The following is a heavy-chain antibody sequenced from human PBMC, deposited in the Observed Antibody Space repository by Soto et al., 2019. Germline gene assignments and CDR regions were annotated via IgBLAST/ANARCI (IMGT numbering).Heavy chain of an antibody. CDR3: AKDPSYYDFWSGHGGWFGP. V-gene: IGHV3-23*01. D-gene: IGHD3-3*01. CDR1: GFAFSSFA. CDR2: ISGSGEST. J-gene: IGHJ5*02. Sequence: GGSLRLSCAASGFAFSSFAMSLVRQAPGKGLEWVSSISGSGESTYYAASVKGRFTISRDSSKSTLYLQLNNLRAEDTALYYCAKDPSYYDFWSGHGGWFGPWGQGTLVTVSS.